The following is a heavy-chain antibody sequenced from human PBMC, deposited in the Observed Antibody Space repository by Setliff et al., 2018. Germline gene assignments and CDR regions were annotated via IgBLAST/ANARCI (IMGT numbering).Heavy chain of an antibody. CDR3: ILPCTSGWHNWLDP. V-gene: IGHV3-23*01. J-gene: IGHJ5*02. D-gene: IGHD6-19*01. Sequence: GGSLRLSCAASGFAFRTYAMSWVRQAPGKGLEWVSDIGASANGRFIISRDDSEKTAYLQMSSLKVDDTAMYYCILPCTSGWHNWLDPWGQGTLVTVSS. CDR2: IG. CDR1: GFAFRTYA.